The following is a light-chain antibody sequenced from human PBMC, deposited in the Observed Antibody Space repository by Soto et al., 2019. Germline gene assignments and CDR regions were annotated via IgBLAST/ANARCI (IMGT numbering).Light chain of an antibody. CDR2: GAS. CDR1: QSVSSSS. J-gene: IGKJ1*01. Sequence: EIVLTQFPDTLALAPGERATLSCRASQSVSSSSLAWYQQRRGQAPRLLIHGASSRATGIPDRFSASGSGTDFTLTISRLEPEDFAVYYCQQYGGSPRTFGQGTKVEVK. CDR3: QQYGGSPRT. V-gene: IGKV3-20*01.